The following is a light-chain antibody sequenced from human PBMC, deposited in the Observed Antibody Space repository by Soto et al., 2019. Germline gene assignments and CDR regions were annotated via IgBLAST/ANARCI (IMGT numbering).Light chain of an antibody. J-gene: IGKJ4*01. CDR2: DAS. V-gene: IGKV1-33*01. Sequence: DIQMTQSPSSLSASVGDRVTITCQASQDISNYLNWYQQKPGKAPKILIYDASVLEAGVPSRFGGGGSGTHFTLTISSLQAEDVATYYCQQFDNLPLTFGGGTEVEIK. CDR3: QQFDNLPLT. CDR1: QDISNY.